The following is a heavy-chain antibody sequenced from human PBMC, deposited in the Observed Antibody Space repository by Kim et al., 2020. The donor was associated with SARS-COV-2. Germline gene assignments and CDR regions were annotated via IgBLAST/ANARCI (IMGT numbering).Heavy chain of an antibody. CDR1: GYTFTNYA. Sequence: ASVKVSCKASGYTFTNYAMNWVRQAPGQGLEWMGWINTNTENPTYAQGFTGRFVFSLDTSVSTAYLQISSLKPEDTAVYYCARGAGVKGHAADYWGQGTLVTVSS. V-gene: IGHV7-4-1*02. J-gene: IGHJ4*02. CDR2: INTNTENP. D-gene: IGHD2-21*01. CDR3: ARGAGVKGHAADY.